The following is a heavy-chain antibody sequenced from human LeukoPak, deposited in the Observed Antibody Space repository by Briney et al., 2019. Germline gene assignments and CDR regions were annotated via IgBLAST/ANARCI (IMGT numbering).Heavy chain of an antibody. Sequence: GGSLRLSCAASGFTFSSYGMHWVRQAPGKGLEWVAVISYDGSNKYYADSVKGRFTISRDNSKNTLYLQMNSLRAEDTAVYYCAKGTGLLAARVGFDYWGQETLVTVSS. CDR1: GFTFSSYG. D-gene: IGHD6-6*01. CDR2: ISYDGSNK. CDR3: AKGTGLLAARVGFDY. J-gene: IGHJ4*02. V-gene: IGHV3-30*18.